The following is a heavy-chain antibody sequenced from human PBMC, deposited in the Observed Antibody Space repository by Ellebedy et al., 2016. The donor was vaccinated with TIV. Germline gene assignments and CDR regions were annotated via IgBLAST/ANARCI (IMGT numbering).Heavy chain of an antibody. CDR3: ARDVGLIRDWVDP. CDR1: GYTFTRYY. Sequence: ASVKVSCXASGYTFTRYYIHWIRQAPGQGLEWMGIINPRVGSTTYAQKFQGRVTMTRDTSTSTVYMELSSLRSEDTAVFYCARDVGLIRDWVDPWGQGTLVTVSS. CDR2: INPRVGST. V-gene: IGHV1-46*01. D-gene: IGHD2-15*01. J-gene: IGHJ5*02.